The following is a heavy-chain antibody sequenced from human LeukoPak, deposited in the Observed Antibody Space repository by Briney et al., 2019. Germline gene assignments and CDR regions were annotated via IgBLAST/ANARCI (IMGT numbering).Heavy chain of an antibody. V-gene: IGHV3-23*01. CDR2: ISGSGGST. D-gene: IGHD3-10*01. CDR1: GFTFSSYA. J-gene: IGHJ6*02. CDR3: AEDPGAFGDVYGMDV. Sequence: GGSLRLSCAASGFTFSSYAMSWVRQAPGKGLEWVSAISGSGGSTYYADSVKGRFTISRDNSKNTLYLQMNSLRAEDTAVYYCAEDPGAFGDVYGMDVWGQGTTVTVSS.